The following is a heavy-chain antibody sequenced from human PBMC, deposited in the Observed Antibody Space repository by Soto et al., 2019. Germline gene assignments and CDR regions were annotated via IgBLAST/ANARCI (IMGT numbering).Heavy chain of an antibody. J-gene: IGHJ5*02. CDR1: GGSISDISYC. Sequence: PSETLSLTCTVSGGSISDISYCWGWIRQPPGKGLQWIGCMFYSGATYYNPSLKNRVTLSVDTSNNEFFLKLVSVTAPDTAVYYCARHKSGSDWLDPWGQGTLVTVSS. V-gene: IGHV4-39*01. D-gene: IGHD2-15*01. CDR2: MFYSGAT. CDR3: ARHKSGSDWLDP.